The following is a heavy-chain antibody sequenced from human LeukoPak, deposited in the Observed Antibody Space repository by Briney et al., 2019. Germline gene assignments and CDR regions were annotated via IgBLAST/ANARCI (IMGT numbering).Heavy chain of an antibody. CDR1: AGSVSNGNYY. D-gene: IGHD3-10*01. CDR3: ARVGMVRGVIFFDY. V-gene: IGHV4-61*01. J-gene: IGHJ4*02. Sequence: SETLSLTCTVSAGSVSNGNYYWSWLRQPPGKALEWIGYIYYTGSIYYIPSLEGRVTISVDRSKNQFSLKLSSVTAADTAVYYCARVGMVRGVIFFDYWGQGTLVTVSS. CDR2: IYYTGSI.